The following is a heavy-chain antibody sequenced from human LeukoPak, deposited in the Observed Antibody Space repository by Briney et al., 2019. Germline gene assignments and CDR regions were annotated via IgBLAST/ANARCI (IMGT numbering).Heavy chain of an antibody. CDR3: ARRRAAAGTMYYFDY. CDR2: IIPILGIA. CDR1: GGTFSSYA. V-gene: IGHV1-69*04. J-gene: IGHJ4*02. D-gene: IGHD6-13*01. Sequence: SVKVSCKASGGTFSSYAISWVRQAPGQGLEWMGRIIPILGIANYAQKFQGRVTITADKSTSTAYMELSSLRSEDTAVYYCARRRAAAGTMYYFDYWGQGTLVTVSS.